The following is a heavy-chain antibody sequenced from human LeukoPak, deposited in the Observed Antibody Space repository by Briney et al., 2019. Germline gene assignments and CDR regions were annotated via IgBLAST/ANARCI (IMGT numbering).Heavy chain of an antibody. J-gene: IGHJ5*02. Sequence: GGSLRLSCAASGFTFSSYWMSWVRQAPGKGLEWVASIKQDGSDKYYVDSVKGRFTISRDNAKNSVYLQMNSLRAEDTALYYCARAVGENWFEPGGQGNRVTVSS. CDR1: GFTFSSYW. CDR2: IKQDGSDK. D-gene: IGHD1-26*01. V-gene: IGHV3-7*04. CDR3: ARAVGENWFEP.